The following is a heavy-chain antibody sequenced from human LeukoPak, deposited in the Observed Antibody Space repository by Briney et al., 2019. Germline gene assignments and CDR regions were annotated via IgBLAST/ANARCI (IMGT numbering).Heavy chain of an antibody. J-gene: IGHJ4*02. CDR3: ARDTLNGPFVISLDY. V-gene: IGHV3-48*03. D-gene: IGHD3-9*01. Sequence: PGGSLRLSCAASGFIFSSYEMNWVRQAPGKGLEWVAHINSDGHVGRYVDSVRGRFTMSRDNAKNLLFLQMTGLRAEDPAVYYCARDTLNGPFVISLDYWGQGALVTVSS. CDR1: GFIFSSYE. CDR2: INSDGHVG.